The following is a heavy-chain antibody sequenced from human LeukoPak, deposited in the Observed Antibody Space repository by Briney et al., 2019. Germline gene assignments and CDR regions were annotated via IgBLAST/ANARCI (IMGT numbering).Heavy chain of an antibody. CDR3: ARVLVPTYYYYGMDV. CDR2: ISAYNGNT. J-gene: IGHJ6*02. CDR1: GYTFTSYG. Sequence: ASVTVSCTASGYTFTSYGISWVRQAPGQGLEWMGWISAYNGNTNYAQKLQGRVTMTTDTSTSTAYMELRSLRSDDTAVYYCARVLVPTYYYYGMDVWGQGTTVTVSS. D-gene: IGHD1-26*01. V-gene: IGHV1-18*01.